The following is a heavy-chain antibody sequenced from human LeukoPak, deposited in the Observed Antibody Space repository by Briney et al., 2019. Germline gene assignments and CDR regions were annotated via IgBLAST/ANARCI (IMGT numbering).Heavy chain of an antibody. CDR1: GFTFSSYA. V-gene: IGHV3-23*01. J-gene: IGHJ4*02. CDR3: AKDPYSGSYYYFDY. D-gene: IGHD1-26*01. CDR2: ISGSGGST. Sequence: PGGSLRLSCAAPGFTFSSYAMSWVRQAPGKGLEWVSAISGSGGSTYYADSVKGRFTISRDNSKNTLYLQMNSLRAEDTAVYYCAKDPYSGSYYYFDYWGQGTLVTVSS.